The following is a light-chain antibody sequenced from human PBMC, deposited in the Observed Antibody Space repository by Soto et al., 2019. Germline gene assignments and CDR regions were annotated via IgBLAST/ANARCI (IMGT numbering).Light chain of an antibody. CDR2: WAS. CDR3: QQFFHAPT. V-gene: IGKV4-1*01. CDR1: QSVLFVSNNKNF. Sequence: VLTPSPDSLAVSLGGRATIHCRSNQSVLFVSNNKNFLAWYQQKPGQPPKLFLNWASTRESGVPDRFIGGGSGTEFTLTISSLHAEDVAVYYCQQFFHAPTFGQGTKVDI. J-gene: IGKJ1*01.